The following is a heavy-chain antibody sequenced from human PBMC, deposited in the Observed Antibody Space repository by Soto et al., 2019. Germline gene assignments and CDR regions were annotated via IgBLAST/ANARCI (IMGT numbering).Heavy chain of an antibody. D-gene: IGHD6-13*01. CDR2: IVVGSGNT. V-gene: IGHV1-58*01. CDR3: AAGTGYSRGYFDL. Sequence: GASVKVSCKASGFTFTSSAVQWVRQARGQRLEWIGWIVVGSGNTNYAQKFQERVTITSDMSTTTAYMELSIVRSEATSVYYSAAGTGYSRGYFDLWGRGTLVTVSS. CDR1: GFTFTSSA. J-gene: IGHJ2*01.